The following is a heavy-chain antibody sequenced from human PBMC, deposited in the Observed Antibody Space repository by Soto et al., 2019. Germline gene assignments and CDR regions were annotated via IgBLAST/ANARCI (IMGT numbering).Heavy chain of an antibody. V-gene: IGHV1-69*08. CDR2: IIPILGIA. Sequence: QVQLVQSGAEVKQPGSSVKVSCKASGGTFSSYTISWVRQAPGQGLEWMGRIIPILGIANYAQKFQGRVTITADKDTSTGYRALSSLRSEDTAVYYCAGELGYVPYYCGMDVWGQGTTVTVSS. CDR1: GGTFSSYT. J-gene: IGHJ6*02. D-gene: IGHD5-12*01. CDR3: AGELGYVPYYCGMDV.